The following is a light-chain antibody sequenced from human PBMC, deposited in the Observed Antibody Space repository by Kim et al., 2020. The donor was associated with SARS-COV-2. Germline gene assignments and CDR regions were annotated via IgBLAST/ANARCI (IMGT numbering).Light chain of an antibody. Sequence: DLGQTVRITCQGDSLRSYYASWYQQKPGQAPILVIYGKNNRPSVIPDRFSGSSSGNTASLTITGAQAEDEADYYCNSRDSSGTVVFGGGTQLTVL. CDR1: SLRSYY. V-gene: IGLV3-19*01. CDR2: GKN. J-gene: IGLJ3*02. CDR3: NSRDSSGTVV.